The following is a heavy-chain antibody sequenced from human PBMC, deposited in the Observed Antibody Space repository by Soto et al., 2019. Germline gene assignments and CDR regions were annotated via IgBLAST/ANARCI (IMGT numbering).Heavy chain of an antibody. CDR3: ASGLGYCSGGSCYAY. Sequence: QVQLVQSGAEVKKPGASVKVSCKASGYTFTGYYMHWVRQAPGKGLEWMGWINPNSGGTNYAQKFQGWVTMTRDTSISTAYMELSRLRSDDTAVYYCASGLGYCSGGSCYAYWGQGTLVTVSS. V-gene: IGHV1-2*04. D-gene: IGHD2-15*01. J-gene: IGHJ4*02. CDR1: GYTFTGYY. CDR2: INPNSGGT.